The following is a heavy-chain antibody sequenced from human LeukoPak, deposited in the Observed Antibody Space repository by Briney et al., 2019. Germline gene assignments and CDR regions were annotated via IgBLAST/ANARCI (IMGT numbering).Heavy chain of an antibody. J-gene: IGHJ4*02. CDR3: ARVGFRTMVRGVMNY. Sequence: SETLSLTCAVYGGSFSGYYWSWIRQPPGKGLEWIGAINHSGSTNYNPSLKSRVTISVDTSKNQFSLKLSSVTAADTAVYYCARVGFRTMVRGVMNYWGQGTLVTVSS. CDR2: INHSGST. V-gene: IGHV4-34*01. CDR1: GGSFSGYY. D-gene: IGHD3-10*01.